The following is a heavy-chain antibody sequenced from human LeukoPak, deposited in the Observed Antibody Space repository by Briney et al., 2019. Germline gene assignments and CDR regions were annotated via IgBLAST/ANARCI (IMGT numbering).Heavy chain of an antibody. CDR2: IGATGDT. CDR3: VLGAYGNDDKNAFNT. D-gene: IGHD1-1*01. Sequence: QSGGSLRLSCAASGLTFSSYDMHWVRQTAGKGLEWVSSIGATGDTYYTDSVKGRFTISRENAKKSLYLQVSSLRVEDSAVYFCVLGAYGNDDKNAFNTWGPGKMVTVSS. CDR1: GLTFSSYD. J-gene: IGHJ3*02. V-gene: IGHV3-13*01.